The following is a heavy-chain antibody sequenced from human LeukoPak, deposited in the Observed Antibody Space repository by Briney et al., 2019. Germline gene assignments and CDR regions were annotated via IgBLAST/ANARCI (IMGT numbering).Heavy chain of an antibody. D-gene: IGHD1-26*01. V-gene: IGHV3-74*01. CDR2: INSDGSST. Sequence: GGALRLSCAASGFTFSSYWMHWVRQAPGKGLVWVSRINSDGSSTSYADSVKGRFTISRDNAKNTLYLQMNSLRAEDTAVYYCARDRIVGARDLFDYWGQGTLVTVSS. J-gene: IGHJ4*02. CDR1: GFTFSSYW. CDR3: ARDRIVGARDLFDY.